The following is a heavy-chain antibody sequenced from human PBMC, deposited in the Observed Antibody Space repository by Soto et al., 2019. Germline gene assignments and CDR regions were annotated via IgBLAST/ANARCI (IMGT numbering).Heavy chain of an antibody. CDR3: ARARYVYGSGSYYGTFAY. CDR2: INHSGST. Sequence: KASETLSLTCAVYGGSFSGYYWSWIRQPPGKGLEWIGEINHSGSTNYNPSLKSRVTISVDTSKNQFSLKLSSVTAADTAVYYCARARYVYGSGSYYGTFAYWGQGTLVTVSS. V-gene: IGHV4-34*01. D-gene: IGHD3-10*01. J-gene: IGHJ4*02. CDR1: GGSFSGYY.